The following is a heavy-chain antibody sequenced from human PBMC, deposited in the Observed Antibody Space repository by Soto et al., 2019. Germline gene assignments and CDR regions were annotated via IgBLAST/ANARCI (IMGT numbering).Heavy chain of an antibody. Sequence: QVQLVQSGAEVKKPGSSVKVSCKASGGTFGSYAISWVRQASGQGLEWMGGIIPIPGTANYAQKFQGRVKIAADESTSTAYMELSSLRSEDTAVYYCARSQGSSTSLELYYYYYYGMDVWGQGTTVTVSS. J-gene: IGHJ6*02. CDR2: IIPIPGTA. CDR1: GGTFGSYA. CDR3: ARSQGSSTSLELYYYYYYGMDV. V-gene: IGHV1-69*01. D-gene: IGHD2-2*01.